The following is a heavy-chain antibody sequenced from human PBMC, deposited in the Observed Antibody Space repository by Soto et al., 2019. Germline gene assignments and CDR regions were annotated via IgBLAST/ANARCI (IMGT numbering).Heavy chain of an antibody. D-gene: IGHD1-26*01. Sequence: QVQLVQSGAEVKKPGASVKVSCKASGYTFTSYAMHWVRQAPGQRLEWMGWINAGNGNTKYSQKFQGRVTITRDTSASTAYMELSSLRSEDTAVYYCARVMQRAGSYYYFDYWGQGTLVTVSS. CDR1: GYTFTSYA. J-gene: IGHJ4*02. V-gene: IGHV1-3*01. CDR2: INAGNGNT. CDR3: ARVMQRAGSYYYFDY.